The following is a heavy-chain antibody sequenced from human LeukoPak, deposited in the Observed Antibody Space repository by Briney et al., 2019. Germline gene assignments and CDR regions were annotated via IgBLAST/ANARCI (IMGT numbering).Heavy chain of an antibody. CDR1: GFNFNRYN. V-gene: IGHV3-21*01. CDR3: AGDLETDCSGGSCYSGLDY. CDR2: ISRTGNYI. Sequence: GGSLRLSCAASGFNFNRYNMNWVRQAPGKGLEWVSSISRTGNYIYYADSVKGGFTISRDNAQNSLFLQMNSLGVEDTAVCYCAGDLETDCSGGSCYSGLDYWGQGTLVTVSS. J-gene: IGHJ4*02. D-gene: IGHD2-15*01.